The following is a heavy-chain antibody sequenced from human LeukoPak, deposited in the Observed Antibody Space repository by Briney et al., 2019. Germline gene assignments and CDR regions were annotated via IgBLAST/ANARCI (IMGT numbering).Heavy chain of an antibody. Sequence: ASVKVSCKASGYTFTGYYMHWLRQAPGQGLEWMGWINPNSGGTNYAQKFQGWVTMTRDTSISTAYMELSRLRSDDTAVYYCARDHLLFRQPPNWFDPWGQGTLVTVSS. CDR1: GYTFTGYY. CDR3: ARDHLLFRQPPNWFDP. V-gene: IGHV1-2*04. D-gene: IGHD2/OR15-2a*01. J-gene: IGHJ5*02. CDR2: INPNSGGT.